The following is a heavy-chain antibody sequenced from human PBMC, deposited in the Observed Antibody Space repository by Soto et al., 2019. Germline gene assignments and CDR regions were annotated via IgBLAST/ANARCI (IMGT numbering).Heavy chain of an antibody. J-gene: IGHJ5*02. V-gene: IGHV4-31*03. CDR1: GGSISGVGYY. Sequence: QLQLQESGPGLVEPSQTLSLTCTVSGGSISGVGYYWSWIRQNPGKGLEWIGYIFHDGTTYYNPSIKSRLKISVDTSKTQFSLKINSVTAADTAVYYCARAWTAAAGWANWFDLWGQGTLVTVSS. CDR3: ARAWTAAAGWANWFDL. CDR2: IFHDGTT. D-gene: IGHD6-13*01.